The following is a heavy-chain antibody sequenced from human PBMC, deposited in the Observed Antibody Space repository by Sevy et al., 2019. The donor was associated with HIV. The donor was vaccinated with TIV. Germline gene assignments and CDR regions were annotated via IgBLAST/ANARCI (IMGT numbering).Heavy chain of an antibody. J-gene: IGHJ3*02. CDR1: GISFRETR. D-gene: IGHD3-16*02. CDR3: TTMGYHGGFDI. V-gene: IGHV3-15*01. Sequence: GSLRLSCAAPGISFRETRMSWVRQGPGKGLGLVGRIKSKSDGGTTDYPGPRKGRFTIPRDDSKTTLYLQMNSLKTEDTALYYCTTMGYHGGFDIWGQGTMVTVSS. CDR2: IKSKSDGGTT.